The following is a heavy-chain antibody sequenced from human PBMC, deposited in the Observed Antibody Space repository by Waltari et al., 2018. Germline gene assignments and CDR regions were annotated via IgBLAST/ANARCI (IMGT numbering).Heavy chain of an antibody. CDR3: ARGYPTPPFIGGPHWFDP. CDR2: IYTSGST. J-gene: IGHJ5*02. Sequence: QVQLQESGPGLVKPSQTLSLTCTVSGGSISSGSYYWSWIRQPAGKGLEWIGRIYTSGSTIYTPSLRIRVTISVDTSKNQVSLKLSAVTAADTAVYYCARGYPTPPFIGGPHWFDPWGQGTLVTVSS. D-gene: IGHD1-26*01. CDR1: GGSISSGSYY. V-gene: IGHV4-61*02.